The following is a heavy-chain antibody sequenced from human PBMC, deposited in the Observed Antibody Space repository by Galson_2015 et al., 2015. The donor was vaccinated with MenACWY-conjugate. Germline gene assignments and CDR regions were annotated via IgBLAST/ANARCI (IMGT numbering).Heavy chain of an antibody. V-gene: IGHV3-11*05. CDR1: GFTFSDYY. CDR3: ARDEQAVAGTRLDV. Sequence: SLRLGCAASGFTFSDYYMSWVGQAPGKGLEWGSYISSSSSFTYYADSVKGRFTISRDNAKNSLYLQMNSLRAEDAAVYYCARDEQAVAGTRLDVWGQGTTVTVSS. D-gene: IGHD6-19*01. J-gene: IGHJ6*02. CDR2: ISSSSSFT.